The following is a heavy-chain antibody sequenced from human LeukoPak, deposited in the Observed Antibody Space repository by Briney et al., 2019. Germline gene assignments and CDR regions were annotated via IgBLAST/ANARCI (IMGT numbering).Heavy chain of an antibody. CDR3: ASPGYSSN. D-gene: IGHD6-13*01. V-gene: IGHV4-59*12. Sequence: PSETLSLTCTVSGGSISSYYWSWIRQPPGKGLEWIGYIYYSGSTNYNPSLKSRVTISVDTSKNQFSLKLSSVTAADTAVYYCASPGYSSNWGQGTLVTVSS. CDR1: GGSISSYY. CDR2: IYYSGST. J-gene: IGHJ4*02.